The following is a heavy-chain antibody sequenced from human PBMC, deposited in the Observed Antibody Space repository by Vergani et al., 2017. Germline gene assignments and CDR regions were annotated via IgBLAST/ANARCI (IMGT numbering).Heavy chain of an antibody. CDR1: GFTFSSYG. J-gene: IGHJ6*03. CDR3: AKHVSVVCGWGGGYYYYYMDV. V-gene: IGHV3-30*18. D-gene: IGHD2-15*01. Sequence: QVQLVESGGGVVQPGRSLRLSCAASGFTFSSYGMHWVRQAPGKGLEWVAVISYDGSNKYYADSVKGRFTISRDNSKNPLYLQMNSLRAEDTAVYYCAKHVSVVCGWGGGYYYYYMDVWGKGTTVTVSS. CDR2: ISYDGSNK.